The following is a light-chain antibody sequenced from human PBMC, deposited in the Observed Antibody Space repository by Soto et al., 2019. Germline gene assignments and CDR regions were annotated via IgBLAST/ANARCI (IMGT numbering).Light chain of an antibody. J-gene: IGLJ1*01. CDR2: EVS. CDR3: SSYTRSSTQV. Sequence: QSALTQPASVSGSPGQSITISCTGTSSDVGGYNYVSWYQQHPGKAPKLMIYEVSNRPSGVSNRFSGSKSGNTASLTISGLQAEDEADYYCSSYTRSSTQVFGTGIKVT. CDR1: SSDVGGYNY. V-gene: IGLV2-14*01.